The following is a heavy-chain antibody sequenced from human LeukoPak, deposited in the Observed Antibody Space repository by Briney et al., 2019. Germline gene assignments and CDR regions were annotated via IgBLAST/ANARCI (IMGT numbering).Heavy chain of an antibody. CDR2: IYHSGST. CDR3: ARNRSLTTTPGFDH. J-gene: IGHJ4*02. CDR1: GYSIRSGDY. V-gene: IGHV4-38-2*01. Sequence: SETLSLTCAVSGYSIRSGDYWGWIRQSPGKGLEWIGSIYHSGSTHYNPSLKSRVTISVDTSKYQFSLMLSSVTAADTAVYYCARNRSLTTTPGFDHWGQGTLVTVSS. D-gene: IGHD4-11*01.